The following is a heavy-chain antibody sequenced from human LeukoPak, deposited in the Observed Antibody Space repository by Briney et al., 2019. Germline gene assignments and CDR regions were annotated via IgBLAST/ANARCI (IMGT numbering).Heavy chain of an antibody. CDR1: GFRFGDYY. J-gene: IGHJ4*02. CDR3: ATDGTPERITIFSHYFDS. D-gene: IGHD3-9*01. V-gene: IGHV3-11*01. Sequence: GGSLRLSCEASGFRFGDYYMAWIRQAPGKGLEWISWMRSRSGTTQYADSVKGRFTISRDNAMNSLYLQMNSLTAEDTAVYYCATDGTPERITIFSHYFDSWGQGTLVTVSS. CDR2: MRSRSGTT.